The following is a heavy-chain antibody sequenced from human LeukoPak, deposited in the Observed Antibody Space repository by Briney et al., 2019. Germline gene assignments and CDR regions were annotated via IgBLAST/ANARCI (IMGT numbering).Heavy chain of an antibody. CDR1: GGSFSGYH. CDR2: INHTGST. CDR3: ARAEDWFDP. J-gene: IGHJ5*02. V-gene: IGHV4-34*01. Sequence: SETLSLTCAVYGGSFSGYHWSWIRQPPGKGLEWIGEINHTGSTNYNPSLKSRVTISVDTSKNQFSLKLSSVTAADTAVYYCARAEDWFDPWGQGTLVTVSS.